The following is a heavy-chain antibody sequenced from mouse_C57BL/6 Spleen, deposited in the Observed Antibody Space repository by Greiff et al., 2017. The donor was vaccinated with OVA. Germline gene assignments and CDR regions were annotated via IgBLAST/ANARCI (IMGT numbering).Heavy chain of an antibody. CDR2: ISSGSSTI. V-gene: IGHV5-17*01. CDR1: GFTFSDYG. J-gene: IGHJ2*01. D-gene: IGHD4-1*01. Sequence: EVQVVASWGGLVKPGGSLKLSCAASGFTFSDYGMHWVRQAPEKGLEWVAYISSGSSTISYADTVKGRFTISRDNAKNNLFLQMTSLRSEDTAMYYCAREGTGAVDYWGQGTTLTVSS. CDR3: AREGTGAVDY.